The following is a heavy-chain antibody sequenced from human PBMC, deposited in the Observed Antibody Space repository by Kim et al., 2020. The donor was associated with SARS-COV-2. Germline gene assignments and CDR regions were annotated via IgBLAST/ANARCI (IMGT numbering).Heavy chain of an antibody. CDR2: IIPILGIA. Sequence: SVKVSCKASGGTFSSYTISWVRQAPGQGLEWMGRIIPILGIANYAQKFQGRVTITADKSTSTAYMELSSLRSEDTAVYYCARHSEEGYCSGGSCYSASGGMDVWGQGTTVTVSS. D-gene: IGHD2-15*01. J-gene: IGHJ6*02. V-gene: IGHV1-69*02. CDR3: ARHSEEGYCSGGSCYSASGGMDV. CDR1: GGTFSSYT.